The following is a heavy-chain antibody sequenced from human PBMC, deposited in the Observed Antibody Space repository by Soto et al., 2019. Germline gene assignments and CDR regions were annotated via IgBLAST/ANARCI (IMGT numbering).Heavy chain of an antibody. D-gene: IGHD1-1*01. J-gene: IGHJ4*02. CDR3: ARAPNWNYVDF. Sequence: QVQLVQSGAEVKRPGASVKVSCKASGYAFTTYIITWVRQAPGQGLEWMGWISAYSGNSNYAQKFQGRVTMTTDASTSTAYIELRSLRSDDTAVYYCARAPNWNYVDFWGQGTLVTVSS. CDR2: ISAYSGNS. CDR1: GYAFTTYI. V-gene: IGHV1-18*04.